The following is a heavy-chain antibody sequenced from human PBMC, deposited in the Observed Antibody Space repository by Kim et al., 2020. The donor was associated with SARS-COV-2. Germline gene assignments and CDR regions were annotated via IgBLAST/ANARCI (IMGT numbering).Heavy chain of an antibody. CDR3: ARDFFITMVRGVIIGRGFDY. CDR1: GYTFTSYG. CDR2: ISAYNGNT. V-gene: IGHV1-18*04. J-gene: IGHJ4*02. Sequence: ASVKVSCKASGYTFTSYGISWVRQAPGQGLEWMGWISAYNGNTNYAQKLQGRVTMTTDTSTSTAYMELRSLRSDDTAVYYCARDFFITMVRGVIIGRGFDYWGQGSLHTVSA. D-gene: IGHD3-10*01.